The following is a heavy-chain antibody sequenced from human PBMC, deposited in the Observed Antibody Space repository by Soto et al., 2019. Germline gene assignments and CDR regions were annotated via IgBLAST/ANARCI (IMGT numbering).Heavy chain of an antibody. D-gene: IGHD3-10*01. Sequence: EVQLVESGGGLVQPGGPLRPSCAVSGSPFSSFWRPWVRQAPGEGLVWVSRINTDGSSTSYADSVKGRFTISRDNAKNTLYLQMNSLRVEDTAMYYCAKRGVDTFGLSYWGQGTLVTVSS. V-gene: IGHV3-74*01. CDR2: INTDGSST. CDR3: AKRGVDTFGLSY. J-gene: IGHJ4*02. CDR1: GSPFSSFW.